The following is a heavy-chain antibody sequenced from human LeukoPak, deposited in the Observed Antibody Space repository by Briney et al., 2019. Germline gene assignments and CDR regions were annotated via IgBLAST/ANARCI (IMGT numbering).Heavy chain of an antibody. CDR1: GYSISSGYY. Sequence: SSETLSLTCTVSGYSISSGYYWGWIRQPPGRGLEWIASIYYRGSTHYNPSLASLKSRVTISVDTSKNQFSLKLSSVTAADTAVYYCASSRGYNRMVFDYWGQGTLVTVSS. V-gene: IGHV4-38-2*02. CDR3: ASSRGYNRMVFDY. J-gene: IGHJ4*02. CDR2: IYYRGST. D-gene: IGHD5-24*01.